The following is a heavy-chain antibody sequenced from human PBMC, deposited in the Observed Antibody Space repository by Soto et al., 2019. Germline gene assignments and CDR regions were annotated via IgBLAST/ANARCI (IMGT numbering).Heavy chain of an antibody. J-gene: IGHJ2*01. D-gene: IGHD3-9*01. CDR3: FQAEDGIRDCPPVSAFLLNRSSDL. CDR2: IYHSGST. V-gene: IGHV4-38-2*01. Sequence: PGQGLEWIGTIYHSGSTYYNPSLKSRVTISVDASENHFSLKLSSVTAADTAVYFFFQAEDGIRDCPPVSAFLLNRSSDL.